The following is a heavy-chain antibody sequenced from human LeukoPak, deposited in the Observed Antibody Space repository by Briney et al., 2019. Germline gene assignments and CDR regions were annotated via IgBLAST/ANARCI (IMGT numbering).Heavy chain of an antibody. CDR1: GGSISPYY. D-gene: IGHD1-7*01. CDR3: ARSTGTTLFIDY. CDR2: IYYSGNP. J-gene: IGHJ4*02. Sequence: SETLSLTCTVSGGSISPYYWSWIRQPPGKRLEWLGYIYYSGNPDYNPSLKSRVAISVDTSKNQFSLKLSSVTAADTAVYYCARSTGTTLFIDYWGQGTLVTVSS. V-gene: IGHV4-59*01.